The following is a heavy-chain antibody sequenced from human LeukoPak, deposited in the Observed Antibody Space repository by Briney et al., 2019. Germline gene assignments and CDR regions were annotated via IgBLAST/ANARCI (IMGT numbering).Heavy chain of an antibody. V-gene: IGHV3-7*01. Sequence: PGGSLRLSCAASGFTFSSYWMSWVRQAPGKGLEWVVNIKQDGSEKYYVDSVKGRFTISRDNAKNSLYLQMNSLRAEDTAVYYCARVVRYDSSGYYERAEDYWGQGTLVTVSS. D-gene: IGHD3-22*01. CDR2: IKQDGSEK. CDR3: ARVVRYDSSGYYERAEDY. CDR1: GFTFSSYW. J-gene: IGHJ4*02.